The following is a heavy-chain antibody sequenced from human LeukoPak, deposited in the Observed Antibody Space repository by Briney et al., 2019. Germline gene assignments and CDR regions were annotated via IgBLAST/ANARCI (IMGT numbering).Heavy chain of an antibody. CDR1: GGAFSSYA. CDR3: ARDLCYCSSTSCCSGWFDP. J-gene: IGHJ5*02. V-gene: IGHV1-69*01. CDR2: IIPIFGTA. D-gene: IGHD2-2*01. Sequence: SVRVSCKASGGAFSSYAISWVRQAPGQGLEWMGGIIPIFGTANYAQKFQGRVTITADESTSTAYMELSSLRSEDTAVYYCARDLCYCSSTSCCSGWFDPWGQGTLVTVSS.